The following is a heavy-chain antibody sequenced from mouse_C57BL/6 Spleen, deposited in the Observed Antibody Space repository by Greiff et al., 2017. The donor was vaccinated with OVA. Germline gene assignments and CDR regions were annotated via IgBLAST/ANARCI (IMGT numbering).Heavy chain of an antibody. CDR2: INPNNGGT. CDR3: ARLEDGYYFDY. J-gene: IGHJ2*01. D-gene: IGHD2-3*01. Sequence: VQLQQSGPELVKPGASVKISCKASGYTFTDYYMNWVKQSHGKSLEWIGDINPNNGGTSYNQKFKGKATLTVDKSSSTAYMELRSLTSEDSAVYYCARLEDGYYFDYWGQGTTLTVSS. V-gene: IGHV1-26*01. CDR1: GYTFTDYY.